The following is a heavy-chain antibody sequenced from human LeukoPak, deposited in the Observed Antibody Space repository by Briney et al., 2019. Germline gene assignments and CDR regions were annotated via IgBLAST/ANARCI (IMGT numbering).Heavy chain of an antibody. V-gene: IGHV4-34*01. Sequence: SETLSLTCAVYGGSFSGYYWSWIRQPPGKGLEWIGEINHSGSTNYNPSLKSRVTISVDTSKNQFSLKLSSVTAADTAVYYCAILQRDGYNAIDYWGQGTLVTVSS. CDR2: INHSGST. CDR3: AILQRDGYNAIDY. CDR1: GGSFSGYY. J-gene: IGHJ4*02. D-gene: IGHD5-24*01.